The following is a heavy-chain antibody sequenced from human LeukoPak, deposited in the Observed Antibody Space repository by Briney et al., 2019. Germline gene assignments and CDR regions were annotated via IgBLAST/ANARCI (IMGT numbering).Heavy chain of an antibody. D-gene: IGHD6-19*01. Sequence: GGSLRLSCAASGFTFSSYEMNWVRQAPGKGLGWVSYISSSGSTIYYADSVKGRFTISRDNAKNSLYLQMNSPRAEDTAVYYCAREIAVAGTVWFDPWGQGTLVTVSS. CDR2: ISSSGSTI. CDR3: AREIAVAGTVWFDP. J-gene: IGHJ5*02. V-gene: IGHV3-48*03. CDR1: GFTFSSYE.